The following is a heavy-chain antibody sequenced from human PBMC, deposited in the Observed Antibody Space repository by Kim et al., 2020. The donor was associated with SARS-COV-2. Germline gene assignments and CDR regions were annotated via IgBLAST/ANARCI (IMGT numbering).Heavy chain of an antibody. V-gene: IGHV3-49*03. J-gene: IGHJ4*02. CDR1: GFTFGDYA. CDR3: TRALYCSSTSCFDFDY. D-gene: IGHD2-2*01. Sequence: GGSLRLSCTASGFTFGDYAMSWFRQAPGKGLEWVGFIRSKAYGGTTEYAASVKGRFTISRDDSKSIAYLQMNSLKTEDTAVYYCTRALYCSSTSCFDFDYWGQGTLVTVSS. CDR2: IRSKAYGGTT.